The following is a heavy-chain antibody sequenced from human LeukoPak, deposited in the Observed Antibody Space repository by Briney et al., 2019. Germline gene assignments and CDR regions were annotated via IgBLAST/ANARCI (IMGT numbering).Heavy chain of an antibody. Sequence: ASVKVSCKASGYTFTSYYLHWVRRAPGQGLEWMAIINPNVGSTDYAQKFQGRVTMTRDTSTSTVCMELRSLRSEDTAVYYCARGHCSSASCRYYFDYWGQGTLVTVSS. CDR1: GYTFTSYY. CDR3: ARGHCSSASCRYYFDY. D-gene: IGHD2-2*01. V-gene: IGHV1-46*01. J-gene: IGHJ4*02. CDR2: INPNVGST.